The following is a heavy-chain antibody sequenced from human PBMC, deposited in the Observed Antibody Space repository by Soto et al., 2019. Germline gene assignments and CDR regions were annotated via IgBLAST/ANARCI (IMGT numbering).Heavy chain of an antibody. Sequence: PGGSLRLSCAASGFTFSSYAMSWVRQAPGKGLEWVSAISGSGGSTYYADSVKGRFTISRDNSKSTLYLQMNSLRAEDTAVYYCAKDRVWSSYFDYWGQGTLVTVSS. D-gene: IGHD2-8*02. CDR3: AKDRVWSSYFDY. V-gene: IGHV3-23*01. CDR2: ISGSGGST. CDR1: GFTFSSYA. J-gene: IGHJ4*02.